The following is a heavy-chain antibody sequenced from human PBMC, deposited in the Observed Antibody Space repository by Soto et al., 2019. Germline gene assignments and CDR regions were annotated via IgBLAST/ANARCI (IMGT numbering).Heavy chain of an antibody. J-gene: IGHJ4*02. D-gene: IGHD1-26*01. CDR3: ARTPIVGATEDGDY. CDR2: ISSSSSYI. Sequence: GGSLRLSCAASGFTFSSYSMNWVRQAPGKGLEWVSSISSSSSYIYYADSVKGRFTISRDNAKNSLYLQMNSLRAEDTAVYYCARTPIVGATEDGDYWGQGTLVTVSS. CDR1: GFTFSSYS. V-gene: IGHV3-21*01.